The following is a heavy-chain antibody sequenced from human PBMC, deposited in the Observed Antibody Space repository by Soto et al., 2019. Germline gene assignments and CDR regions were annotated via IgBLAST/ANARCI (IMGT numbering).Heavy chain of an antibody. V-gene: IGHV5-10-1*01. CDR1: GYSFTSYW. CDR2: IDPSDSYT. J-gene: IGHJ6*02. D-gene: IGHD6-13*01. Sequence: GESLQISCKGSGYSFTSYWISWVRQMPGKGLEWMGRIDPSDSYTNYSPSFQGHVTISADKSISTAYLQWSSLKASDTAMYYCARPSIAAAGDYYYYYYGMDVWGQGTTVTVSS. CDR3: ARPSIAAAGDYYYYYYGMDV.